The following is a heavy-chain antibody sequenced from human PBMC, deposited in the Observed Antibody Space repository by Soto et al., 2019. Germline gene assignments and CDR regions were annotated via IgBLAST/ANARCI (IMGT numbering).Heavy chain of an antibody. J-gene: IGHJ1*01. CDR2: ISQTGGTS. V-gene: IGHV3-23*01. CDR3: ARSLEDYSTNNFYDP. Sequence: RRLSCVTSGFDFKTYAMTWIRHIPGKGLQWVSTISQTGGTSYYVDSVRGRFTISRDNSDNVLFLQMDALRIEDTAMYYCARSLEDYSTNNFYDPWGQGTLVTVSS. D-gene: IGHD3-3*01. CDR1: GFDFKTYA.